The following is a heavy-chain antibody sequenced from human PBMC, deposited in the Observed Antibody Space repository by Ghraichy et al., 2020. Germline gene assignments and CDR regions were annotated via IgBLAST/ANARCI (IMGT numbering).Heavy chain of an antibody. J-gene: IGHJ4*02. Sequence: LSLTCAASGFTFSSYAMSWVRQAPGKGLEWVSAISGSGGSTYYADSVKGRFTISRDNSKNTLYLQMNSLRAEDTAVYYCAKGDSSSWPPPGDYWGQGTLVTVSS. CDR2: ISGSGGST. CDR1: GFTFSSYA. V-gene: IGHV3-23*01. D-gene: IGHD6-13*01. CDR3: AKGDSSSWPPPGDY.